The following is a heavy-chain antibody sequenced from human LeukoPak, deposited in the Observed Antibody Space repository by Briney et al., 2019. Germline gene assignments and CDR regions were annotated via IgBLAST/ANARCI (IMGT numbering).Heavy chain of an antibody. J-gene: IGHJ6*03. CDR1: GGSISSSSYY. D-gene: IGHD4-17*01. V-gene: IGHV4-39*07. CDR2: IYYSGST. CDR3: ARDGPGGATVPYYYYYYYMDV. Sequence: SETLSLTCTVSGGSISSSSYYWGWIRQPPGKGLEWIGSIYYSGSTYYNPSLKSRVTIPVDTSKNQFSLKLSSVTAADTAVYYCARDGPGGATVPYYYYYYYMDVWGKGTTVTVSS.